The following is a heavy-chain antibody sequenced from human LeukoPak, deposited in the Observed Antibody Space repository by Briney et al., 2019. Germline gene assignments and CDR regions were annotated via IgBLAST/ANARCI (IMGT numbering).Heavy chain of an antibody. CDR2: TSWNSGSI. D-gene: IGHD3-3*01. Sequence: ARSLRLSCAASGFTFDDYAMHWVRQAPGKGLEWVSGTSWNSGSIGYADSVKGRFTISRDNAKNSLYLQMNSLGAEDMALYYCAKDIGDDFWSGLDYWGQGTLVTVSS. CDR1: GFTFDDYA. J-gene: IGHJ4*02. CDR3: AKDIGDDFWSGLDY. V-gene: IGHV3-9*03.